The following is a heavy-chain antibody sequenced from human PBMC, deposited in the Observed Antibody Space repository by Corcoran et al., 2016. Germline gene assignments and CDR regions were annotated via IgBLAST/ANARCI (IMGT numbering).Heavy chain of an antibody. Sequence: QVQLQQWGAGLLKPSETLYLTCAVYGGSFSGYYWSWISQPPGKGLEWIGEINHSGSTNYNPSLKSRVTISVDTSKNQFSLKLSSVTAAATAVYYCARGHLGVSSGYYAGWFDPWGHGTLVTVSS. D-gene: IGHD3-22*01. V-gene: IGHV4-34*01. CDR3: ARGHLGVSSGYYAGWFDP. CDR1: GGSFSGYY. CDR2: INHSGST. J-gene: IGHJ5*02.